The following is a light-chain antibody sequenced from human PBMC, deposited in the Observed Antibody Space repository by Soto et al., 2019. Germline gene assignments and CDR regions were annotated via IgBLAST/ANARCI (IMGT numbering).Light chain of an antibody. CDR3: QQYNKWPPLT. CDR2: GAS. V-gene: IGKV3-15*01. Sequence: EIVMTQSPATLSASPGERATLSCRASQSVSSNLAWYQQKPGQAPRLLIYGASTRATGIPARFGGSGSGTEFTLTISSLQSEDFAVYYCQQYNKWPPLTFGQGTRLEIK. CDR1: QSVSSN. J-gene: IGKJ5*01.